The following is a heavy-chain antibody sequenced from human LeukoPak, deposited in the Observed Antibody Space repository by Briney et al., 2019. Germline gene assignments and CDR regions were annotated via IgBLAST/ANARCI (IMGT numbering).Heavy chain of an antibody. CDR1: GFTSSSYG. J-gene: IGHJ6*04. CDR2: ISYDGSNK. CDR3: AKVGWGDYYGMDV. D-gene: IGHD3-16*01. Sequence: LRLSCAASGFTSSSYGMHWVRQAPGKGLEWVAVISYDGSNKYYADSVKGRFTTSRDNSKNTLYLQMNSLRAEDTAVYYCAKVGWGDYYGMDVWGKGTTVTVSS. V-gene: IGHV3-30*18.